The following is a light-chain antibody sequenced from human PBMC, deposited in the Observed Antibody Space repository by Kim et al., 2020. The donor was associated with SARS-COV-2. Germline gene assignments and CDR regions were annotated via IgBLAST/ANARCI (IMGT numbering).Light chain of an antibody. CDR1: RDIRNY. V-gene: IGKV1-33*01. Sequence: AFAGDRVTTTCRASRDIRNYLNWYQQKPGKVPKLLIYDASNLETGVSSRFSGSGSGVDFNFTISSLQPGDIATYFCQHHKDFPLTFGGGTKVDIK. J-gene: IGKJ4*01. CDR2: DAS. CDR3: QHHKDFPLT.